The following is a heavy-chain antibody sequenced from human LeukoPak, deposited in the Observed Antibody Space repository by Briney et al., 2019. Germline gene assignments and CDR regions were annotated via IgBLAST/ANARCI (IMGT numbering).Heavy chain of an antibody. CDR1: GFTFSSYA. Sequence: GGSLRLSCAASGFTFSSYAMSWVRQAPGKGLEWVSAISGSGGSTYYADSVKGRFTISRDNSKNTLYLQMNSLRAEDTAVYYCAKVVGYYDSSGYTSPLNPTPIDYWGQETLVTVSS. V-gene: IGHV3-23*01. CDR2: ISGSGGST. J-gene: IGHJ4*02. D-gene: IGHD3-22*01. CDR3: AKVVGYYDSSGYTSPLNPTPIDY.